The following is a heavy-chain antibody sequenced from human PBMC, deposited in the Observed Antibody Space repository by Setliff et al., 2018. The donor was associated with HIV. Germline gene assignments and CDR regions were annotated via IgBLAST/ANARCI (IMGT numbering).Heavy chain of an antibody. D-gene: IGHD3-22*01. CDR2: ISGGGDRT. Sequence: GGSLRLSCAASGFTLSSYAMTWVRQAPGKGLEWVSAISGGGDRTYHADSVRGRFTISRDNSKNTLYLQMNSLKAEDTAVYYCAKTYYYDSSGYYYFDSWGQGTLVTVSS. J-gene: IGHJ4*02. CDR1: GFTLSSYA. CDR3: AKTYYYDSSGYYYFDS. V-gene: IGHV3-23*01.